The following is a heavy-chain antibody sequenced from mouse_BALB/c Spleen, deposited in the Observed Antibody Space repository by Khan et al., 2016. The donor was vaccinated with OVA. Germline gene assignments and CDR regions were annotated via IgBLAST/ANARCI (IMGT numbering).Heavy chain of an antibody. CDR2: IWGDGST. Sequence: QVQLKQSGPGLVAPSQSLSITCTVSGFSLTGYGVNWVRQPPGKGLEWLGMIWGDGSTDYNSALKSRLSISKDNSKSKVFLKMNSQQTDAPASYYAARGTDYYSLYAMAYWGQGTSVTVSS. D-gene: IGHD1-1*01. CDR3: ARGTDYYSLYAMAY. J-gene: IGHJ4*01. CDR1: GFSLTGYG. V-gene: IGHV2-6-7*01.